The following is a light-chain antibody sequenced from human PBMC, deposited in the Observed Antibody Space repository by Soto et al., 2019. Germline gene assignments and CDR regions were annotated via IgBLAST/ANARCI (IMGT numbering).Light chain of an antibody. CDR3: QQYKRYSLT. V-gene: IGKV1-5*01. CDR1: QSINNW. CDR2: DGF. J-gene: IGKJ4*01. Sequence: DIQMTQSPSTLSASVGDRVTITCRASQSINNWVAWYQQKPGKAPKLLIYDGFSLESGVPLRFSGSGFWTEFTLTISSLQPDDSATYYCQQYKRYSLTFGGGTKVEIK.